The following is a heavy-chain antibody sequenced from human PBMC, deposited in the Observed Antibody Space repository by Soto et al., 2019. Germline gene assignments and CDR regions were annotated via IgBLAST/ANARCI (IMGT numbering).Heavy chain of an antibody. V-gene: IGHV4-30-2*05. Sequence: SETLSLTCAVSGGSISSGGYSWSWIRQPPGKGLEWIGYMYHSGSTYYNPSLKSRVTISVDTSKNQFSLKLSSVTAADTAVYYCARASRYDILTGQTRPEDYYYYGMDVWGQGTTVTVSS. CDR3: ARASRYDILTGQTRPEDYYYYGMDV. CDR1: GGSISSGGYS. J-gene: IGHJ6*02. D-gene: IGHD3-9*01. CDR2: MYHSGST.